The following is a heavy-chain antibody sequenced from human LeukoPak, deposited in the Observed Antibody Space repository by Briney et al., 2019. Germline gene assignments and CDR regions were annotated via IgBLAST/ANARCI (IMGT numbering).Heavy chain of an antibody. CDR2: IYTSGST. CDR3: ALAAAGTNYYYMDV. CDR1: GGSISSYY. Sequence: SETLSLTCTVSGGSISSYYWSWIRQPPGKGLEWIGYIYTSGSTNYNPSLKSRVTISVDTSKNQFSLKLSSVTAADTAVYYCALAAAGTNYYYMDVWGKGTTVTVSS. V-gene: IGHV4-4*09. J-gene: IGHJ6*03. D-gene: IGHD6-13*01.